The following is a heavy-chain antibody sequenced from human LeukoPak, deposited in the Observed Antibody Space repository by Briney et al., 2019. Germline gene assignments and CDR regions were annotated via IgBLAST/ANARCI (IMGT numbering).Heavy chain of an antibody. CDR1: GGSFSGYY. CDR3: ARLGSVGYYNYQYMDI. Sequence: SETLSLTCAVYGGSFSGYYWSWIRQPPGKGLEWIGEINHIGNANYDPSLRSRVTISVDTSKTQFSLSLTSATVADTGVYFCARLGSVGYYNYQYMDIWGNGTTATVSS. D-gene: IGHD3-10*01. CDR2: INHIGNA. V-gene: IGHV4-34*01. J-gene: IGHJ6*03.